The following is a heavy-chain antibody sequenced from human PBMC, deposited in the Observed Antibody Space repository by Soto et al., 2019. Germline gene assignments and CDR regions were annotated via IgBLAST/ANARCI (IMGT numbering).Heavy chain of an antibody. CDR1: GFTFSSYA. CDR3: ARPLEWERLEYYYYGMDV. Sequence: PGGSLRLSCAASGFTFSSYAMHWVRPAPGKGLEWVAVISYDGSNKYSADSVQGRFTISRDNSKNTLYLQMNSLRAEDTAVYYCARPLEWERLEYYYYGMDVWGQGTTVTVSS. V-gene: IGHV3-30-3*01. J-gene: IGHJ6*02. CDR2: ISYDGSNK. D-gene: IGHD1-26*01.